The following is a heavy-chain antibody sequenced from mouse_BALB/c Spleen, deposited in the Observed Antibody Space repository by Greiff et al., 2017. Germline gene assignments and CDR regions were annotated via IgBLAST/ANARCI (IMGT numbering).Heavy chain of an antibody. CDR1: GFNIKDYY. CDR2: IDPENGDT. J-gene: IGHJ3*01. CDR3: NAYGNFAWFAY. V-gene: IGHV14-4*02. D-gene: IGHD2-1*01. Sequence: VHVKQSGAELVRSGASVKLSCTASGFNIKDYYMHWVKQRPEQGLEWIGWIDPENGDTEYAPKFQGKATMTADTSSNTAYLQLSSLTSEDTAVYYCNAYGNFAWFAYWGQGTLVTVSA.